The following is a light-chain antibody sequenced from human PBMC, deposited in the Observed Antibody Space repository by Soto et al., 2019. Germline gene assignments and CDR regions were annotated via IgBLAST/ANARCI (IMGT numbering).Light chain of an antibody. CDR1: QSINNW. J-gene: IGKJ1*01. Sequence: DIQMTQSPSTLSASVGDRVTITCRASQSINNWLAWYQQKPGEAPKLLMYRASNLADGVPSRFSGRGSGTEYTLTVSSLQPDDFASYYCQQYENYATFGQGTRVEIK. CDR3: QQYENYAT. CDR2: RAS. V-gene: IGKV1-5*03.